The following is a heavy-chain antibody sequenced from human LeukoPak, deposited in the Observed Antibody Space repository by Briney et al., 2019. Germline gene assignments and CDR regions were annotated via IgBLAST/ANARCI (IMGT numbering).Heavy chain of an antibody. CDR3: AKDRRRIRFLESFDAFDI. CDR2: ISGSGGST. J-gene: IGHJ3*02. Sequence: GGSLRLSCAASGFTFSSYAMSWVRQAPGKGLEWVSAISGSGGSTYYADSVKGRFTISRDNSKNTLYLRMNSLRAEDTAVYYCAKDRRRIRFLESFDAFDIWGQGTMVTVSS. CDR1: GFTFSSYA. D-gene: IGHD3-3*01. V-gene: IGHV3-23*01.